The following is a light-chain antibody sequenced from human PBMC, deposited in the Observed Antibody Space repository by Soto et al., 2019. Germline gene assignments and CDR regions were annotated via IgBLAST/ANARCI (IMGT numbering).Light chain of an antibody. J-gene: IGKJ2*01. CDR1: QNIDNF. CDR3: QQSYSAPPT. Sequence: DIQMTQSPSSLSASVGDRVTITCLASQNIDNFLNWYQWRPGKAPKFLIFAASSLQGGVSSRFSGSGSGTDFTLTIINLQPEDFATYYCQQSYSAPPTFGQGTRLEMK. CDR2: AAS. V-gene: IGKV1-39*01.